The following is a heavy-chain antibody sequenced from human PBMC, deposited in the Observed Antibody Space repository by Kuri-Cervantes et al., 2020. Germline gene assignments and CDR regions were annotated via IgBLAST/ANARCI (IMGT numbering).Heavy chain of an antibody. CDR1: GFTFSSYD. Sequence: GESLKISCAASGFTFSSYDMHWVRQATGKGLEWVSAIGTAGDTYYPGSVKGRFTISRENAKNSLYLQMNSLRAEDTAVYYCARNWFHYYDSSGYVVGYWGQGTLVTVSS. CDR3: ARNWFHYYDSSGYVVGY. CDR2: IGTAGDT. J-gene: IGHJ4*02. V-gene: IGHV3-13*01. D-gene: IGHD3-22*01.